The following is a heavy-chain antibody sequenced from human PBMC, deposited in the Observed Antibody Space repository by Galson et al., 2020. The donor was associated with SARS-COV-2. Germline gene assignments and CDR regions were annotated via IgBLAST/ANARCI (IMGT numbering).Heavy chain of an antibody. CDR1: GFPFSTHG. V-gene: IGHV3-30*18. CDR3: ANAAGSGRYYYYGMDV. Sequence: GGTLRPSCAASGFPFSTHGLHWALPAPRLGLERLAALSYDGTNNYYADSVKGRFTISRDNSKNTLYLQMNSLRAEDTAVYYCANAAGSGRYYYYGMDVWGQGTTVTVSS. D-gene: IGHD3-10*01. J-gene: IGHJ6*02. CDR2: LSYDGTNN.